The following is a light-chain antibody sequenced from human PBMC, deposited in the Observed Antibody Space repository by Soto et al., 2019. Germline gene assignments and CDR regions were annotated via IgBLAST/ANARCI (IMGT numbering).Light chain of an antibody. CDR3: QQYAISPWT. J-gene: IGKJ1*01. CDR1: QSVSSSY. Sequence: EIVMSQSPATLSVSPGERATLSCRASQSVSSSYLAWYQQKPGQAPRLLIYGASNRATGIPDRFSGSGSGTDFTLTISRLDPEDFAVYYCQQYAISPWTFGQGTKVDIK. CDR2: GAS. V-gene: IGKV3-20*01.